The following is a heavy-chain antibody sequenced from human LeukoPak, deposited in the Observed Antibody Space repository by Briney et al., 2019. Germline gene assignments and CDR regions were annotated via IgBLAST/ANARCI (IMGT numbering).Heavy chain of an antibody. V-gene: IGHV4-34*01. CDR1: GGSFSGYY. CDR2: INHSGST. Sequence: SETLSLTCAVYGGSFSGYYWSWIRQPPGKGLEWIGEINHSGSTNYNPSLKSRVTISVDTSKNQFSLKLSSVTAADTAVYYCGREQLEPNNWFDPWGQGTLVTVSS. J-gene: IGHJ5*02. D-gene: IGHD6-13*01. CDR3: GREQLEPNNWFDP.